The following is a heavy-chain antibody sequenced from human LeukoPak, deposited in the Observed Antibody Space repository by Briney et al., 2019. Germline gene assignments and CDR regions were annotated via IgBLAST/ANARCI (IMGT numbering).Heavy chain of an antibody. CDR3: ARGGYSSGWPHDY. CDR1: GGSISSYY. CDR2: IYYSGST. Sequence: SETLSLTCTVSGGSISSYYWSWIRQPPGKGLEWIGYIYYSGSTNYNASLKSRVTISVDTSKNQFSLKLSSVTAADTAVYYCARGGYSSGWPHDYWGQGTLVTVSS. V-gene: IGHV4-59*01. D-gene: IGHD6-19*01. J-gene: IGHJ4*02.